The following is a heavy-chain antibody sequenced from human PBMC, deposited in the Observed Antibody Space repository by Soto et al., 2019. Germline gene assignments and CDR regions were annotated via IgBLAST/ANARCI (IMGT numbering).Heavy chain of an antibody. CDR1: GLTFSNYA. CDR3: GKDTYSSSWYF. D-gene: IGHD6-13*01. J-gene: IGHJ4*02. V-gene: IGHV3-23*01. Sequence: GESLKISCAASGLTFSNYAMTWVRQAPGKGLEWVSSISESGGATYYADSVKGRFTISRDNSKNTLYLQMNGLRAEDTALYYCGKDTYSSSWYFWGQGTLVTVSS. CDR2: ISESGGAT.